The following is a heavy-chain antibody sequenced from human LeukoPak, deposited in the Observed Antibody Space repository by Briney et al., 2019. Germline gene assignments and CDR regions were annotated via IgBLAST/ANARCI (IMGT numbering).Heavy chain of an antibody. V-gene: IGHV1-2*02. D-gene: IGHD3-3*01. CDR2: INPNNGGT. CDR1: GFTFTDYY. J-gene: IGHJ6*03. CDR3: ARDFFYYMDV. Sequence: ASVKVSCKASGFTFTDYYMHWVRQAPGQGLEWMGWINPNNGGTNYAQKFQGRVTMTRDTSISTAYMELSRLRSDDTAVYYCARDFFYYMDVWGKGTTVTISS.